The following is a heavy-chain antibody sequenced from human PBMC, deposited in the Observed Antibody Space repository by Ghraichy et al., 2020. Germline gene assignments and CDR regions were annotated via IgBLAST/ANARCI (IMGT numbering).Heavy chain of an antibody. V-gene: IGHV3-23*01. CDR1: GFTFSSCG. Sequence: GGSLRLFCAASGFTFSSCGMNWVRQAPGKGLEWVSSVGGTGDYTYYADSVKGRFTISRDNSKNTLFLQMNSLRAEDTAVYYCAKARSDYYHQGTFDYWGQGTLVTVSS. CDR3: AKARSDYYHQGTFDY. D-gene: IGHD4-17*01. J-gene: IGHJ4*02. CDR2: VGGTGDYT.